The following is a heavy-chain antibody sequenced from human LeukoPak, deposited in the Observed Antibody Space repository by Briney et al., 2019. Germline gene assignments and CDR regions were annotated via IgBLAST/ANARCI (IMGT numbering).Heavy chain of an antibody. CDR3: ARLDTYYYDTTPTYAFDI. CDR1: GGSISSYY. V-gene: IGHV4-59*01. D-gene: IGHD3-22*01. CDR2: IYYSGST. Sequence: SETLSLTCTVSGGSISSYYWSWIRQPPGKGLEWIGYIYYSGSTNYNPSLKSRVTISVDTSKNQFSLKPSSVTAADTAVYYCARLDTYYYDTTPTYAFDIWGQGTLVTVSS. J-gene: IGHJ3*02.